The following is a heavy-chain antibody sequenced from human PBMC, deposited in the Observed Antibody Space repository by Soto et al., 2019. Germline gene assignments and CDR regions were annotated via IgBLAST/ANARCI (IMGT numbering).Heavy chain of an antibody. D-gene: IGHD3-3*01. CDR3: ARRNRYDFWSGYHGVYFDY. J-gene: IGHJ4*02. Sequence: EVQLVASGGGLVQPGGSLRLSCAASGFTFSSYSMNWVRQAPGKGLEWVSYISSSSSTIYYADSVKGRFTISRDNAKNSLYLQMNSLRAEDTAVYYCARRNRYDFWSGYHGVYFDYWGQGTLVTVSS. V-gene: IGHV3-48*01. CDR2: ISSSSSTI. CDR1: GFTFSSYS.